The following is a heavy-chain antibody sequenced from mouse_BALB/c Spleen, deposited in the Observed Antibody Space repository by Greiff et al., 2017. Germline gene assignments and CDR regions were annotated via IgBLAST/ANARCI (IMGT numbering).Heavy chain of an antibody. Sequence: EVKLMESGPELVKPGASVKISCKASGYSFTGYFMNWVKQSHGKSLEWIGRINPYNGDTFYNQKFKGKATLTVDKSSSTAHMELLSLTSEDSAVYYCGKDMGDYEEVFAYWGQGTLVTVSA. V-gene: IGHV1-37*01. D-gene: IGHD2-4*01. J-gene: IGHJ3*01. CDR1: GYSFTGYF. CDR3: GKDMGDYEEVFAY. CDR2: INPYNGDT.